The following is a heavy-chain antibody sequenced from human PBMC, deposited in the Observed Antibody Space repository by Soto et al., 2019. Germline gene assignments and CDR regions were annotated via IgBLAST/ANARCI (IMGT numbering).Heavy chain of an antibody. D-gene: IGHD3-9*01. CDR1: GFTFSSYA. CDR3: AKARYDILTGPKWFDP. J-gene: IGHJ5*02. Sequence: GGSLRLSCAASGFTFSSYAMSWVRQAPGKGLEWVSAISGSGGSTYYADSVKGRFTISRDNSKNTLYLQMNSLRAEDTAVYYCAKARYDILTGPKWFDPWGQGTLFTVSS. CDR2: ISGSGGST. V-gene: IGHV3-23*01.